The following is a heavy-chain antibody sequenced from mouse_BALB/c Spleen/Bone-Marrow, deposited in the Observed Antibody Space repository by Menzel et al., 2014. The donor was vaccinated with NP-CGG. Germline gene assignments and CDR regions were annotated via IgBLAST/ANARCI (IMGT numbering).Heavy chain of an antibody. D-gene: IGHD1-1*01. J-gene: IGHJ3*01. Sequence: EVQLQQSGAELVKPGASVKLSCTASGFNIKDTYMHWVKQRPEQGLEWIGGIDPANGNTKYDPKFQGKATITADTSSNTAYLQLSSLTSEDTAVYYCAFYYYGSSLFAYWGQGTLVTVSA. CDR1: GFNIKDTY. V-gene: IGHV14-3*02. CDR2: IDPANGNT. CDR3: AFYYYGSSLFAY.